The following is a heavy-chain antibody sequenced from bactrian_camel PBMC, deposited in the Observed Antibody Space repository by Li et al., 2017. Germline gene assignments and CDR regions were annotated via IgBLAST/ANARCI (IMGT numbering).Heavy chain of an antibody. D-gene: IGHD6*01. CDR3: AHGPTVVAGHWFSFGD. J-gene: IGHJ4*01. V-gene: IGHV3S54*01. CDR2: IYTGGGAT. CDR1: VPIGNYKP. Sequence: HVQLVESGGGSVQAGGSLKLSCTPSVPIGNYKPMGWFRQAPGKEREGVAAIYTGGGATYYLDSVDGRFSISEDIPKNTLSLQMNSLSPEDTAIYYCAHGPTVVAGHWFSFGDWGQGTQVTVS.